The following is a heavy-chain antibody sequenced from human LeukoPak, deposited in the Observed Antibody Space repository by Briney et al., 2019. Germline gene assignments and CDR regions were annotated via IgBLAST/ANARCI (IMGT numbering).Heavy chain of an antibody. V-gene: IGHV3-11*01. CDR1: GFTFSDYY. Sequence: GESLKISCAASGFTFSDYYMSWIRQAPGKGLEWVSYISSSGSTIYYADSVKGRFTISRDNAKNSLYLQMNSLRAEDTAVYYCARDTSYYCSSTSCYFGAYYYYGMDVWGQGTTVTVSS. J-gene: IGHJ6*02. CDR3: ARDTSYYCSSTSCYFGAYYYYGMDV. CDR2: ISSSGSTI. D-gene: IGHD2-2*01.